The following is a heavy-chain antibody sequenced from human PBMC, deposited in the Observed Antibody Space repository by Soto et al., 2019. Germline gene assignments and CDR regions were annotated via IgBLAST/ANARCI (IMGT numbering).Heavy chain of an antibody. J-gene: IGHJ5*02. Sequence: GTLSLTCTVSGGSISSYYWSWIRQPPGKGLEWIGYIYYSGSTNYNPSLKSRVTISVDTSKNQFSLKLSSVTAADTAVYYCARDRLGYCSGGSCYQTGWFDPWGQGTLVTVSS. CDR2: IYYSGST. CDR3: ARDRLGYCSGGSCYQTGWFDP. V-gene: IGHV4-59*01. D-gene: IGHD2-15*01. CDR1: GGSISSYY.